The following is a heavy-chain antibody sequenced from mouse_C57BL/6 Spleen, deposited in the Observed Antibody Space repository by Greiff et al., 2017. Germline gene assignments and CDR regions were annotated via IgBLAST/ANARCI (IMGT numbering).Heavy chain of an antibody. CDR1: GYTFTDYE. V-gene: IGHV1-15*01. D-gene: IGHD2-4*01. CDR3: TRVDYDGYYFDY. Sequence: QVQLKQSGAELVRPGASVTLSCKASGYTFTDYEMHWVKQTPVHGLEWIGAIDPETGGTAYHQKFKGKAILTADKSSSTAYMELRSLTSEDSAVYYCTRVDYDGYYFDYWGQGTTLTVSS. CDR2: IDPETGGT. J-gene: IGHJ2*01.